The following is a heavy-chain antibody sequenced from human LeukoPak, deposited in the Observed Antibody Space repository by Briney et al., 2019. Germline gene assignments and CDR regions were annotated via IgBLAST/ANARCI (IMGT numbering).Heavy chain of an antibody. CDR2: IKQGGSEK. V-gene: IGHV3-7*01. CDR3: ARDRNDILTGYYLPFDY. J-gene: IGHJ4*02. CDR1: GFTFSSYW. Sequence: PGGSLRLSCAASGFTFSSYWMSWVRQAPGKGLEWVANIKQGGSEKYYVDSVKGRFTISRDNAKNSLYLQMNSLRAEDTAVYYCARDRNDILTGYYLPFDYWGQGTLVTVSS. D-gene: IGHD3-9*01.